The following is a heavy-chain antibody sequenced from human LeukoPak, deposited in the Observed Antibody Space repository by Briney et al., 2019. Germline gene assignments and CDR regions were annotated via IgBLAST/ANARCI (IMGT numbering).Heavy chain of an antibody. V-gene: IGHV4-61*02. CDR3: AGSDFLEWPYSFDP. CDR2: IYASGST. D-gene: IGHD3-3*01. Sequence: ETSQTLSLTCTVSGGSISSGSHYWNWIRQPAGKGLEWIGRIYASGSTNYNPSLKSRVTISEDTSNNQFSLKVNSVTAADTAVYYCAGSDFLEWPYSFDPWGQGTLVTVSS. J-gene: IGHJ5*02. CDR1: GGSISSGSHY.